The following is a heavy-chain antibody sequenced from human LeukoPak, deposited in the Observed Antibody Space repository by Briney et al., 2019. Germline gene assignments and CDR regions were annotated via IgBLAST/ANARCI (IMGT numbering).Heavy chain of an antibody. D-gene: IGHD3-22*01. CDR3: ARDLYYDSLLGY. CDR2: ISSNSSYI. V-gene: IGHV3-21*01. CDR1: GFTFSSYS. Sequence: GGSLRLSCAASGFTFSSYSMNWVRQAPGKGLEWVSSISSNSSYIYYADSVKGRFTISRDNAKNSLYLQMNSLRAEDTAVYYCARDLYYDSLLGYWGQGTLVTVSS. J-gene: IGHJ4*02.